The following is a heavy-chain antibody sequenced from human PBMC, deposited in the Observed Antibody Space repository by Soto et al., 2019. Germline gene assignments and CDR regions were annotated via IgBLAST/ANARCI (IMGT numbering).Heavy chain of an antibody. Sequence: QVQLQESGPGLVKPSQTLSLTCTISGGSISSGDYYWSWIRHPPGKGLEWIGSIYYSGRTNYNPSLKSRLNISLDTSTNQFSLKLSSATAADTAVYYCARMGLHLGELSRNWFDPWGQGTLVTVSS. CDR3: ARMGLHLGELSRNWFDP. J-gene: IGHJ5*02. D-gene: IGHD3-16*02. CDR1: GGSISSGDYY. V-gene: IGHV4-31*03. CDR2: IYYSGRT.